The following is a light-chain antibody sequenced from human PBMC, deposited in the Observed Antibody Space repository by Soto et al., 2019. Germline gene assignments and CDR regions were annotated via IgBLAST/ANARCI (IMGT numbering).Light chain of an antibody. J-gene: IGKJ5*01. CDR2: AAS. CDR3: QQSYSSPIT. CDR1: QSISNY. Sequence: DVQMTQYPSSLSASVGDRVTITCRASQSISNYLNWYQQKPGKAPKLLIYAASSLQSGVPSRFSGSGSGTDFTLTISSLQPEDFTTYYCQQSYSSPITFGQGTRLEI. V-gene: IGKV1-39*01.